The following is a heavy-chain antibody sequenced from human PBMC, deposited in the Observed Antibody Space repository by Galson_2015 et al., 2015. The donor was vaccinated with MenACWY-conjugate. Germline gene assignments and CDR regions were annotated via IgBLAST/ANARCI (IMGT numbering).Heavy chain of an antibody. D-gene: IGHD1-26*01. J-gene: IGHJ6*02. CDR1: GYSFSSYW. CDR2: ISPGDSNT. V-gene: IGHV5-51*01. Sequence: QYGAQETKPGESLEISCKGSGYSFSSYWHGWVRQMPGKGLEWMGLISPGDSNTRYSPSFQGQVTLSADKSITTAYLQWTSLKASDTAMYYCARHPPGGRGMDVWGQGTTVTVSS. CDR3: ARHPPGGRGMDV.